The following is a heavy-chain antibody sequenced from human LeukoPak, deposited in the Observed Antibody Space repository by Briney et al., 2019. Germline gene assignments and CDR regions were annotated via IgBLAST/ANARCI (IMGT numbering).Heavy chain of an antibody. CDR2: IYYSGST. D-gene: IGHD1-26*01. Sequence: PSETLSLTCTVSGGSISSYYWSWIRQPPGKGLEWIGHIYYSGSTNYNPSLKSRVTISVDTSKNQFSLKLSSVTAADTAVYYCARSEPGDAFDIWGQGTMVTVSS. CDR1: GGSISSYY. V-gene: IGHV4-59*01. CDR3: ARSEPGDAFDI. J-gene: IGHJ3*02.